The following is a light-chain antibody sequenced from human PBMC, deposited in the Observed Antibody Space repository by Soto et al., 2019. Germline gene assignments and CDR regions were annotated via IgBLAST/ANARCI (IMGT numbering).Light chain of an antibody. J-gene: IGKJ4*01. CDR3: QQCDTSPFT. Sequence: EIVLTQSPGTLSLSPGERATLSCRASQTVSSSYLAWYQQKPGQAPRLLIYGASSRATGIPDRFGGSGSGTDFTLTISSLEPEDFAVFYCQQCDTSPFTFGGGTKVEIK. CDR2: GAS. V-gene: IGKV3-20*01. CDR1: QTVSSSY.